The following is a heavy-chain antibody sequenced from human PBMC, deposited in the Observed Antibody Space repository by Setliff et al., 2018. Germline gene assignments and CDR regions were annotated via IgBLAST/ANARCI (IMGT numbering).Heavy chain of an antibody. CDR2: INAGNGNT. Sequence: ASVKVSCKASGYIFTYYAIHWVRQAPGQRLEWMGWINAGNGNTKYSQKFQGRVTITRDTSASTAYMELSSLTSEDTAVYYCARGLGSYYYYYMDVWGKGTTVTVSS. CDR3: ARGLGSYYYYYMDV. V-gene: IGHV1-3*01. D-gene: IGHD7-27*01. CDR1: GYIFTYYA. J-gene: IGHJ6*03.